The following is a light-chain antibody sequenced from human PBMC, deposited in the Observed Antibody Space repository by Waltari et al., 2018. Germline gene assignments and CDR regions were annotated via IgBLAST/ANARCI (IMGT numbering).Light chain of an antibody. CDR3: MQGTHPYT. J-gene: IGKJ2*01. Sequence: DVVMTQSPLSLPVTLGQPASISCRSSQSLVHSDGNTYLNWFQQRPGQSPRRLIYKVSDRDSGVPDRFSGSGSGTDFTLKISRVEAEDVGVYYCMQGTHPYTLGQGTKLEIK. CDR2: KVS. CDR1: QSLVHSDGNTY. V-gene: IGKV2-30*02.